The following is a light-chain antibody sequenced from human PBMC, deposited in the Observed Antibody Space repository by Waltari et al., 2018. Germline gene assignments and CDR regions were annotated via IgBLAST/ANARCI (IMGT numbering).Light chain of an antibody. V-gene: IGLV2-18*01. CDR1: SRAVGRHTR. CDR2: EVS. Sequence: QSALTQPPSASGSPGLSGTIPCTGASRAVGRHTRVSWYQQPPGTAPKLMIYEVSNRPSGVPDRFSGSKSGNTASLTISGLQAEDEADYYCSFFTSSSNVVFGGGTKLTVL. CDR3: SFFTSSSNVV. J-gene: IGLJ2*01.